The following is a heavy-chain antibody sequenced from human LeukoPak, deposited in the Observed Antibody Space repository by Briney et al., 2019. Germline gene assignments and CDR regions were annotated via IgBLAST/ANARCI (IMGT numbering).Heavy chain of an antibody. CDR3: GRGGPYYYGSGSYYGFDY. V-gene: IGHV4-38-2*02. J-gene: IGHJ4*02. D-gene: IGHD3-10*01. CDR2: IYHSGST. Sequence: SETLSLTCSVSGYSISSGYYWGWIRPPPGKGLEWIGSIYHSGSTYNNPSLKSRVTISVDTSKNQFSLKLNSVTAADTAVYYCGRGGPYYYGSGSYYGFDYWGQGTLVTVSS. CDR1: GYSISSGYY.